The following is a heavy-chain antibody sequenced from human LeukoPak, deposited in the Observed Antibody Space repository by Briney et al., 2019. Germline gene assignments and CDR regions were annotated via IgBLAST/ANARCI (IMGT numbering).Heavy chain of an antibody. CDR3: ARTYYYDSSRYYYVRYFDY. CDR1: GFTFSSDS. Sequence: GGSLRLSCAASGFTFSSDSMNWVRQAPGKGLGWVSSISSSNSYIYYADSVKGRLTISRDNATNSLYLEMNSLRAEDTAVYHCARTYYYDSSRYYYVRYFDYWGQGTLVTVSS. V-gene: IGHV3-21*01. J-gene: IGHJ4*02. CDR2: ISSSNSYI. D-gene: IGHD3-22*01.